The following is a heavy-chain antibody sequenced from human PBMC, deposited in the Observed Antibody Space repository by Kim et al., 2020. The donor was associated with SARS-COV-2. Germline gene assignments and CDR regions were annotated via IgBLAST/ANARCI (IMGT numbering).Heavy chain of an antibody. J-gene: IGHJ6*02. CDR2: ISGSGGST. CDR3: AKDSGSYVYYYYGMDV. V-gene: IGHV3-23*01. D-gene: IGHD1-26*01. CDR1: GFTFSSYA. Sequence: GGSLRLSCAASGFTFSSYAMSWVRQAPGKGLEWVSAISGSGGSTYYADSVKGRFTISRDNSKNTLYLQMNSLRAEDTAVYYCAKDSGSYVYYYYGMDVWGQGTTVTVYS.